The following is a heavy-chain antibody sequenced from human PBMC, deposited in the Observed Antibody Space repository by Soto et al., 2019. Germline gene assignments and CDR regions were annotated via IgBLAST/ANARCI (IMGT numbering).Heavy chain of an antibody. CDR3: CVSSFPFDS. CDR2: INPSGGST. Sequence: GASVKVSCKASGDTFTSYYMHWVRQAPGQGLEWMGVINPSGGSTTYAQKFQGRVTMTRDTSTSTVYMELSSLRSDDTAMYYCCVSSFPFDSWGQGTLVTISS. CDR1: GDTFTSYY. J-gene: IGHJ5*01. V-gene: IGHV1-46*01.